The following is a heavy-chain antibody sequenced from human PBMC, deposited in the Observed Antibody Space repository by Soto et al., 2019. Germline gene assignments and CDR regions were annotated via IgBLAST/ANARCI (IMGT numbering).Heavy chain of an antibody. CDR1: GYSFTSYW. CDR3: ARLGTMVRGVPYYYGMDV. Sequence: GESLKISCKGSGYSFTSYWIGWVRQMPGKGLEWMGIIYPGDSDTRYSPSFQGQVTISADKSISTAYLQWSSLKASDTAMYYCARLGTMVRGVPYYYGMDVWGKGTTVTVSS. V-gene: IGHV5-51*01. CDR2: IYPGDSDT. J-gene: IGHJ6*04. D-gene: IGHD3-10*01.